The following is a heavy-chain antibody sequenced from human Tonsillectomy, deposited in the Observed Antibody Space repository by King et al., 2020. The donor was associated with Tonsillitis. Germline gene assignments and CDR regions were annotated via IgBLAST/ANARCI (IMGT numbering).Heavy chain of an antibody. D-gene: IGHD3-9*01. CDR1: GFTFTNYD. V-gene: IGHV3-23*04. Sequence: VQLVESGGDLVQPGGSLRLSCAASGFTFTNYDMTWVLQAPGKGLELFSAISGRGTNTHYAASVKGRFTISRAHSKNTLYLQMNRLRAEDTAVYYWAKEVEVLRYSDRGYGLDVWGQGTTVTVSS. CDR2: ISGRGTNT. J-gene: IGHJ6*02. CDR3: AKEVEVLRYSDRGYGLDV.